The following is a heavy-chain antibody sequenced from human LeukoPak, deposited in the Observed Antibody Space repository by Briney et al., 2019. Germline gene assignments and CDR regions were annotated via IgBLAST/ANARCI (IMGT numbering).Heavy chain of an antibody. Sequence: ASVKVSCKASGYTFTSYYMHWVRQAPGQGLEWMGIINPSGGSTSYAQKFQGRVTMTRDMSTSTVYMELSSLRSEDTAVYYCARDKGAIAWFGELLSLFDYWGQGTLVTVSS. CDR3: ARDKGAIAWFGELLSLFDY. CDR1: GYTFTSYY. D-gene: IGHD3-10*01. J-gene: IGHJ4*02. V-gene: IGHV1-46*01. CDR2: INPSGGST.